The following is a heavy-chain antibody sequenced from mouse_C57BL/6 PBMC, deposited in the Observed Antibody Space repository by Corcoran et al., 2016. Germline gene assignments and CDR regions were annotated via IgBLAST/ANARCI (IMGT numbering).Heavy chain of an antibody. CDR3: ARELPRDYYAMDY. V-gene: IGHV9-3*01. Sequence: QIQLVQSGPELKKPGETVKISCKASGYTFTTYGMSWVKQAPGKGLKWMGWINTYSGVPTYADDFKGRFAFSLETSASTAYLQINNLKNEDTATYFCARELPRDYYAMDYWGQGTSVTVSS. J-gene: IGHJ4*01. CDR1: GYTFTTYG. CDR2: INTYSGVP. D-gene: IGHD2-1*01.